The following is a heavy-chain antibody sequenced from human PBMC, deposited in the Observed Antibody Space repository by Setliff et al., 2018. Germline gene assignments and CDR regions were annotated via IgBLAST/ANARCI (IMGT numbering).Heavy chain of an antibody. CDR1: GGSITSSSYY. CDR2: IYYGGST. V-gene: IGHV4-39*01. CDR3: ARSRGYKHDSSGYYYDHYYYYYMDV. D-gene: IGHD3-22*01. Sequence: SSETLSLTCTVSGGSITSSSYYWGWLRQPPGKGPQWIGSIYYGGSTYYNPSLKSRVTISVDTSKNQFSLKLSSVTAADTAVYYCARSRGYKHDSSGYYYDHYYYYYMDVWGKGTPVTVSS. J-gene: IGHJ6*03.